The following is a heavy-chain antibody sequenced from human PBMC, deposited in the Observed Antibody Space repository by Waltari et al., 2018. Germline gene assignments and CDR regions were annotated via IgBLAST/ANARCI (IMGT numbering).Heavy chain of an antibody. V-gene: IGHV3-23*04. Sequence: EVQLVESGGGLVQPGGSLRLSCAASGFTFSSYAMSWVRQAPGKGLEWVSAISGSGGSTYYADSVKGRFTISRDNSKNSLYLQMNSLRAEDTAVYYCARRASTYYYDSSGYHFDYWGQGTLVTVSS. CDR1: GFTFSSYA. J-gene: IGHJ4*02. CDR2: ISGSGGST. D-gene: IGHD3-22*01. CDR3: ARRASTYYYDSSGYHFDY.